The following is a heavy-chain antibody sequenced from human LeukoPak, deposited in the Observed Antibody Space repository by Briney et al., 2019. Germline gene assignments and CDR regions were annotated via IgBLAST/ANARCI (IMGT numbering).Heavy chain of an antibody. V-gene: IGHV4-59*01. CDR3: ARGGSCYGYYFDY. CDR1: GGSISSYY. CDR2: IYYSGST. J-gene: IGHJ4*02. Sequence: SETLSLTCTVSGGSISSYYWSWIRQPPGKGLEWIGYIYYSGSTNYNPSLKSRVTISVDTSKNQFSLKLSSVTAADTAVYYCARGGSCYGYYFDYWGQGTLVTVSS. D-gene: IGHD1-26*01.